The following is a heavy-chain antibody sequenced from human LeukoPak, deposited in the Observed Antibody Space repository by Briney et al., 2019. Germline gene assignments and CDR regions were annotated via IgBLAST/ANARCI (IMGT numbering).Heavy chain of an antibody. J-gene: IGHJ4*02. V-gene: IGHV3-20*04. CDR1: GFTFDDYG. CDR2: INWNGGST. D-gene: IGHD4-17*01. CDR3: AKEPAVTKIKVDY. Sequence: GGSLRLSCAASGFTFDDYGMSWVRQAPGKGLEWVSGINWNGGSTYYADSVKGRFTISRDNSKNTLYLQMNSLRAEDTAVYYCAKEPAVTKIKVDYWGQGTLVTVSS.